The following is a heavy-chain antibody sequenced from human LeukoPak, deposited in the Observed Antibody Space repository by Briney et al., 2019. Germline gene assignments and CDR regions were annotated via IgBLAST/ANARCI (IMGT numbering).Heavy chain of an antibody. V-gene: IGHV4-39*01. D-gene: IGHD2-8*01. J-gene: IGHJ4*02. CDR2: ICYSGST. Sequence: PSETLSLTCTVSGGSISSSSYYWGWIRQPPGKGLEWIGSICYSGSTHYNPSLKSRVTISVDTSKNEFSLKLSSVTAADTAVYYCARNNTLMMYPRGGEDKGFDYWGQGTLVTVSS. CDR1: GGSISSSSYY. CDR3: ARNNTLMMYPRGGEDKGFDY.